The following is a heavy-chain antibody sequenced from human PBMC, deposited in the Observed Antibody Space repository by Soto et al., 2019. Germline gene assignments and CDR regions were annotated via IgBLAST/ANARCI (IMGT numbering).Heavy chain of an antibody. CDR1: GGTFSSYA. CDR3: ARAYCSSTSCYGVDYYYYGMDV. CDR2: IIPIFGTA. J-gene: IGHJ6*02. V-gene: IGHV1-69*01. D-gene: IGHD2-2*01. Sequence: QVQLVQSGAEVKKPGSSVNVSCTASGGTFSSYAISWVRQAPGQGLEWMGGIIPIFGTANYAQKFQGRVTITADESTSTAYMELSSLRSEDTAVYYCARAYCSSTSCYGVDYYYYGMDVWGQGTTVTVSS.